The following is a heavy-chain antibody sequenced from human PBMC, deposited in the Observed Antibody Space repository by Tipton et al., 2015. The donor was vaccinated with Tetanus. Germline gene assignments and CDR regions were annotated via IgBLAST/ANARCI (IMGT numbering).Heavy chain of an antibody. Sequence: TLSLTCTVSGASSTSGDYYWAWIRQPPGKGPEWIGSIYYTGSTYYNPSLKSRVTISEDTSKNQFSLKLSSVIAADTAVYYCARHFNSYSSYMDVWGKGTTVTVSS. CDR1: GASSTSGDYY. CDR2: IYYTGST. J-gene: IGHJ6*03. V-gene: IGHV4-39*01. CDR3: ARHFNSYSSYMDV.